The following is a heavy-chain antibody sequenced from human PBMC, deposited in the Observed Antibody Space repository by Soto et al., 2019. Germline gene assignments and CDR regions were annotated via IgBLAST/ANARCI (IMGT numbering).Heavy chain of an antibody. CDR2: IYYSGST. J-gene: IGHJ6*02. Sequence: SETLSLTCTVSGGSISSGDYYWSWIRQPPGKGLEWIGYIYYSGSTYYNPSLKSRVTISVDTSKNQFSLKLSSVTAADTAVYYCASNEYSSSSSPGDYGMDVWGQGTTVTVSS. CDR3: ASNEYSSSSSPGDYGMDV. V-gene: IGHV4-30-4*01. CDR1: GGSISSGDYY. D-gene: IGHD6-6*01.